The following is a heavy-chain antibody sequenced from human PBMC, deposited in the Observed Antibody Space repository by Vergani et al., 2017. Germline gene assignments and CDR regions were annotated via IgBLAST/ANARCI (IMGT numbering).Heavy chain of an antibody. D-gene: IGHD3-10*01. Sequence: QVQLVQSGAEVKKPGASVKVSCTASGYTFTSYAMHWVRQAPGQRLEWMGWINAGNGNTKYSQKFQGRVTITRDTSASTAYMELSSLRSEDTAVYYCARPYYYGSGSTGDAFDIWGQGTMVTVSS. CDR1: GYTFTSYA. CDR2: INAGNGNT. J-gene: IGHJ3*02. CDR3: ARPYYYGSGSTGDAFDI. V-gene: IGHV1-3*01.